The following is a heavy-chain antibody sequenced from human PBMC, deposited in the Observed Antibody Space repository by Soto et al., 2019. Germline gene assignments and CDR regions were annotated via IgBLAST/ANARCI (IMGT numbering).Heavy chain of an antibody. CDR1: GGSFSGYY. J-gene: IGHJ4*02. V-gene: IGHV4-34*01. CDR3: ARGGVVVAASFFY. Sequence: SETLSLTCAVYGGSFSGYYWSWIRQPPGKGLEWIGEINHSGSTNYNPSLKSRVTISVDTSKNQFSLKLSSVTAADTAVYYCARGGVVVAASFFYWGQGNLVTVS. D-gene: IGHD2-15*01. CDR2: INHSGST.